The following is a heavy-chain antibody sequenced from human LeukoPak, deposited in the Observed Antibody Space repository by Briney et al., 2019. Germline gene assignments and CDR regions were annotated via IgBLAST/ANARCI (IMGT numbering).Heavy chain of an antibody. CDR2: ISGSGGST. D-gene: IGHD1-7*01. V-gene: IGHV3-23*01. J-gene: IGHJ4*02. Sequence: GGSLRLSCAASGFTFSSYDMTWVRQAAGKGLEWVSAISGSGGSTYYADSVKGRFTISRGNSKNTLYLQMNGLRAEDTAVYYCAKELGNYRHFDYWGQGTLVTVSS. CDR1: GFTFSSYD. CDR3: AKELGNYRHFDY.